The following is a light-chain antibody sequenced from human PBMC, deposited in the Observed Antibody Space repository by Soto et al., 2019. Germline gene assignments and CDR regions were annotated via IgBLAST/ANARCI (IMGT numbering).Light chain of an antibody. Sequence: QSVLTQPPSASGTPGQRVTISCSGSSSNIGSNYVYWYQQLPGTAPKLLIYRNNQRPSRVPDRFSGSKSGTSASLAISGLRSEDEADYYCAAWDVSLSGHVVFGGGTKLTVL. CDR2: RNN. CDR3: AAWDVSLSGHVV. CDR1: SSNIGSNY. J-gene: IGLJ2*01. V-gene: IGLV1-47*01.